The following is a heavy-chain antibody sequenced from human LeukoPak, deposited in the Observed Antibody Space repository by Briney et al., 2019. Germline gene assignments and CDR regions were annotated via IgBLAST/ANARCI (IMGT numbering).Heavy chain of an antibody. J-gene: IGHJ6*03. CDR3: ARAGPYSSGWLRSGYYYYYMDV. CDR1: GYTFTSYG. CDR2: ISAYNGNT. V-gene: IGHV1-18*01. D-gene: IGHD6-19*01. Sequence: ASVKVSCKASGYTFTSYGISWVRQAPGQGLEWMGWISAYNGNTNYAQKLQGRVTMTTDTSTSTAYMELRSLRSDDTAVYYCARAGPYSSGWLRSGYYYYYMDVWGKGTTVTVSS.